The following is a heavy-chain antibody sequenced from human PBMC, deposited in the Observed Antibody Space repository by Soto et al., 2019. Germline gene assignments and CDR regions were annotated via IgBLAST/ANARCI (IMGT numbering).Heavy chain of an antibody. CDR2: IYWDDDK. Sequence: QITLKESGPTLVNPTQTLTLTCTFSGFSLSTSGVGVGWIRQPPGKALEWLALIYWDDDKRYSPSLKSRLTITKDTSKNQVVLTMTNMDPVDTATYYCAHGTYDYLWGSYLSGAFDIWGQGTMVTVSS. J-gene: IGHJ3*02. V-gene: IGHV2-5*02. CDR3: AHGTYDYLWGSYLSGAFDI. D-gene: IGHD3-16*02. CDR1: GFSLSTSGVG.